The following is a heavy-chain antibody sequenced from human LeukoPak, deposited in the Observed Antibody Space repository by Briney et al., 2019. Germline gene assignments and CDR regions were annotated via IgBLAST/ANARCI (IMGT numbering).Heavy chain of an antibody. D-gene: IGHD3-9*01. CDR3: ARDDILRINWLDP. V-gene: IGHV1-69*13. CDR1: GGTFSSYA. J-gene: IGHJ5*02. CDR2: IIPIFGTA. Sequence: GASVKVSCKASGGTFSSYAISWVRQAPGQGLEWMGGIIPIFGTANYAQKFQGRVTITADESTSTAYMELSSLRSEDTAVYYCARDDILRINWLDPWGQGTLVTVSS.